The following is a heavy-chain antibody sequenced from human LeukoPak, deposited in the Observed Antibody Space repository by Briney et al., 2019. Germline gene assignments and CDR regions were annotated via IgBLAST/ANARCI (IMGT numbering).Heavy chain of an antibody. D-gene: IGHD1-26*01. CDR1: GYTFTSYD. V-gene: IGHV1-8*01. CDR3: ARGDSGSYWVGFDY. J-gene: IGHJ4*02. CDR2: MNPNSGNT. Sequence: GASVKVSCKASGYTFTSYDINWLRQATGQGLEWMGWMNPNSGNTGYAQKFQGRVTMTRNTSISTAYMELSSLRSEDTAVYYCARGDSGSYWVGFDYWGQGTLVTVSS.